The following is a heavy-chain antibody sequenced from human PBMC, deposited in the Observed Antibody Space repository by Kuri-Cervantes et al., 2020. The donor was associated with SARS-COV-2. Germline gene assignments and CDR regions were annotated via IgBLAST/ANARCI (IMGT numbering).Heavy chain of an antibody. Sequence: GESLKISCAASGFTFSSYAMNWVRQAPGKGLEWVSSISGGGGSTYYADSVKGRFTISRDNSKNTLYLQMKSLRAEDTAMYYCATDWGSSVDGMGVWGQGTTVTVSS. CDR3: ATDWGSSVDGMGV. CDR1: GFTFSSYA. D-gene: IGHD6-6*01. V-gene: IGHV3-23*01. J-gene: IGHJ6*01. CDR2: ISGGGGST.